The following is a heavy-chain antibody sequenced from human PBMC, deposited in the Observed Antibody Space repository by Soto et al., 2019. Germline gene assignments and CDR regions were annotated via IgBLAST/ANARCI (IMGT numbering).Heavy chain of an antibody. J-gene: IGHJ4*02. CDR2: IYWDDDK. CDR3: AHTMAPRIFDY. V-gene: IGHV2-5*02. Sequence: QITLKEAGPTLVKPTQTLTLTCSFSGFSLITSGVGVGWIRQPPGKALEWLALIYWDDDKGYSTSLKSRLTITTDTSKSQVVLTMTNMDPADTATYYCAHTMAPRIFDYWGQGTLVTVSS. CDR1: GFSLITSGVG.